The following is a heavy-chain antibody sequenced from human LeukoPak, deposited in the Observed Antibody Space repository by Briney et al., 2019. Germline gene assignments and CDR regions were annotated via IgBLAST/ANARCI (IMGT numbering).Heavy chain of an antibody. CDR2: INPSGGGT. V-gene: IGHV1-46*01. CDR3: AREIGPRQLHLWGSAFDY. Sequence: GASVKVSCKASEYTFTGYYMHWVRQAPGQGLEWMGIINPSGGGTSYAQRFQGRLTMTRDTSTTTVYMELSSLRSEDTAMYYCAREIGPRQLHLWGSAFDYWGQGTLVTVSS. D-gene: IGHD5-18*01. J-gene: IGHJ4*02. CDR1: EYTFTGYY.